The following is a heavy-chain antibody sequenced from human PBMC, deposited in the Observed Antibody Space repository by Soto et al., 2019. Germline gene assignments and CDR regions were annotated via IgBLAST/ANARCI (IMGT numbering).Heavy chain of an antibody. J-gene: IGHJ4*02. D-gene: IGHD1-26*01. CDR2: IYLGDSNT. CDR1: GYSFTNYC. Sequence: GESLKISCNGSGYSFTNYCIAWVRQMPGKGLEWMGIIYLGDSNTRYSPSFQGQVTISADKSISTAYLQWSSLKASDTAMYYCARQEGPTTGYWGQGTLVTVSS. V-gene: IGHV5-51*01. CDR3: ARQEGPTTGY.